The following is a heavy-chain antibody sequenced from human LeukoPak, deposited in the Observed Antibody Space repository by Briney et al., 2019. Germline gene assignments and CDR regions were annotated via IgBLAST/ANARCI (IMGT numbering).Heavy chain of an antibody. V-gene: IGHV3-53*04. J-gene: IGHJ4*02. D-gene: IGHD3-22*01. CDR3: ARDDSSGYGH. Sequence: GGSLKLSCAASGFTVSSNYMSWVRQAPGKGLEWVSVIYSGGSTYYADSVKGRFTISRHNSKNTLYLQMNSLRAEDTAVYYCARDDSSGYGHWGQGTLVTVSS. CDR1: GFTVSSNY. CDR2: IYSGGST.